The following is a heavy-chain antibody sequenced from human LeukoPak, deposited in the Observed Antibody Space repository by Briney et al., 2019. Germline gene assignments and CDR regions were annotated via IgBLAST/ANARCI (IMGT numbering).Heavy chain of an antibody. CDR2: INHSGST. D-gene: IGHD3-3*01. V-gene: IGHV4-34*01. CDR1: GGSFSGYY. J-gene: IGHJ3*02. CDR3: ARATTRTYYGFWSGYYTTPNDAFDI. Sequence: SETLSLTCAVCGGSFSGYYWSWVRQPPGKGLEWIGEINHSGSTNYNPSLKSRVTISVDTSKNQFSLKLSSVTAADTAVYYCARATTRTYYGFWSGYYTTPNDAFDIWGQGTMVTVSS.